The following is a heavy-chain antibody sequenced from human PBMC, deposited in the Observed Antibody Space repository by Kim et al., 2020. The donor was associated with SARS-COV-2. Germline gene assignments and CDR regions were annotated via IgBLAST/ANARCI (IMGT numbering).Heavy chain of an antibody. J-gene: IGHJ4*02. D-gene: IGHD3-10*01. V-gene: IGHV4-31*03. Sequence: SETLSLTCTVSGGSISSGGYYWSWIRQHPGKGLEWIGYIYYSGSTYYNPSLKSRVTISVDTSKNQFSLKLSSVTAADTAVYYCARIYGSGSYLDYWGQGTLVTVSS. CDR2: IYYSGST. CDR3: ARIYGSGSYLDY. CDR1: GGSISSGGYY.